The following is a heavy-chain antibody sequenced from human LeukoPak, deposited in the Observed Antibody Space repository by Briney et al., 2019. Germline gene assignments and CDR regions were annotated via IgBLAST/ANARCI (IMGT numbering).Heavy chain of an antibody. V-gene: IGHV3-30-3*01. CDR2: ISYDGSNK. J-gene: IGHJ4*02. Sequence: GGSLRLSCAASGFTFSSYAMHWVRQAPGKGLEWVAVISYDGSNKYYADSVKGRFTISRDNSKNTLYLQMNSLRAEDTAVYYCARDGGWHFDYWGQGTLVTVSS. D-gene: IGHD3-16*01. CDR1: GFTFSSYA. CDR3: ARDGGWHFDY.